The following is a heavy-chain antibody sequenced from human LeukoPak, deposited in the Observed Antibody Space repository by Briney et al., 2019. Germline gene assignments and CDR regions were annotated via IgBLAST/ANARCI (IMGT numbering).Heavy chain of an antibody. J-gene: IGHJ4*02. V-gene: IGHV3-23*01. CDR3: AHGSMYQLDY. CDR2: INGFGVST. Sequence: GGSLRLSCAASGFTFSNYPMSWVRQAPGKGLEWVSSINGFGVSTYYADSVKGRFTISRDISKNTLYLQMNSLRAEDTAVYYCAHGSMYQLDYWGQGTLVTVSS. CDR1: GFTFSNYP. D-gene: IGHD2-2*01.